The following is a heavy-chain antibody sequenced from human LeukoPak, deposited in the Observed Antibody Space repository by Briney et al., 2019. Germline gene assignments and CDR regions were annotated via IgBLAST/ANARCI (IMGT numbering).Heavy chain of an antibody. CDR3: ARGSSAVRGVIIIDY. D-gene: IGHD3-10*01. V-gene: IGHV1-2*02. CDR2: INPNSGGT. Sequence: ASVKVSCKASGYTFTGYYMHWVRQAPGQGLEWMGWINPNSGGTNYAQKFQGRVTMTRDTSISTAYMELSRLRSDDTAVYYCARGSSAVRGVIIIDYWGQGTLVTVSS. CDR1: GYTFTGYY. J-gene: IGHJ4*02.